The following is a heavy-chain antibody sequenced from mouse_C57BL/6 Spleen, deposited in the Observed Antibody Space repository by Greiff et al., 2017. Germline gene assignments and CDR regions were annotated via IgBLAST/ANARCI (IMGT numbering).Heavy chain of an antibody. J-gene: IGHJ4*01. CDR2: IRNKANGYTT. V-gene: IGHV7-3*01. CDR1: GFTFTDYY. Sequence: EVQRVESGGGLVQPGGSLSLSCAASGFTFTDYYMSWVRQPPGKALEWLGFIRNKANGYTTEYSASVKGRFTISRDNSQSILYLQMNALRAEDSATYYGARYPLAMDYWGQGTSVTVSS. CDR3: ARYPLAMDY.